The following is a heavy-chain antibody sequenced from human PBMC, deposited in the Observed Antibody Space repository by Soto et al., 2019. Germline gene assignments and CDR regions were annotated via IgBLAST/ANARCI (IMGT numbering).Heavy chain of an antibody. V-gene: IGHV1-18*01. J-gene: IGHJ4*02. CDR2: ISAYNGNT. CDR1: GYTFTSYG. CDR3: ARGDCSSTSRYGFDY. D-gene: IGHD2-2*01. Sequence: ASVKVSCKASGYTFTSYGISWVRQAPGQGLEWMGWISAYNGNTNYAQKLQGRVTMTTDTSTSTAYMELRSLRSDDTAVYYCARGDCSSTSRYGFDYWGQGTLVTVSS.